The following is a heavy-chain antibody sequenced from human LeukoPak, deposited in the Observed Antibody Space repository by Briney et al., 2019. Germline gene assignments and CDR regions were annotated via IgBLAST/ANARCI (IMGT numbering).Heavy chain of an antibody. CDR1: GYSFTSYW. CDR2: IYPGDSDT. V-gene: IGHV5-51*01. D-gene: IGHD3-10*01. Sequence: GESLQISCKGSGYSFTSYWIGWVRQLPGKGLEWMGIIYPGDSDTRYSPSFQGQVTISADKSISTAYLQWSSLKASDTAMYYCARQELLWFGGLNWFDPWGQGTLVTVSS. J-gene: IGHJ5*02. CDR3: ARQELLWFGGLNWFDP.